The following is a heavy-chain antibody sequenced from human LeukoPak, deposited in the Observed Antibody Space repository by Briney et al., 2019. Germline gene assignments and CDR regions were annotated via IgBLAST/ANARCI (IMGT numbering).Heavy chain of an antibody. V-gene: IGHV3-30*03. J-gene: IGHJ5*02. CDR1: GFTFSSYG. D-gene: IGHD3-16*02. Sequence: GSLRLSCAASGFTFSSYGMHWVRQAPGKGLEWVAVISYDGSNKYYADSVKGRFTISRDNSKNTLYLQMNSLRAEDTAVYYCARPVMITFGGVIAHNWFDPWGQGTLVTVSS. CDR2: ISYDGSNK. CDR3: ARPVMITFGGVIAHNWFDP.